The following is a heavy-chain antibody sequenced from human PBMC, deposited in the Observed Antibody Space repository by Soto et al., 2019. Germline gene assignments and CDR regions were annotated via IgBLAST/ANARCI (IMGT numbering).Heavy chain of an antibody. V-gene: IGHV1-69*13. CDR1: GGTFSSYA. D-gene: IGHD6-19*01. CDR3: ARGPDSSGWLGVGMDV. CDR2: IIPIFGTA. J-gene: IGHJ6*02. Sequence: SVKVSCKASGGTFSSYAISWVRQAPGQGLERMGGIIPIFGTANYAQKFQGRVTITADESTSTAYMELSSLRSEDTAVYYCARGPDSSGWLGVGMDVWGQGTTVTVSS.